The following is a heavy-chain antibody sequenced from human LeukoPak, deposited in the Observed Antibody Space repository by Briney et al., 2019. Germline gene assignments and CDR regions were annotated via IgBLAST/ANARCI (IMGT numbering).Heavy chain of an antibody. Sequence: GGSLRLSCAASRFTFSTYGMSWVRQAPGKGLEWVSSITGGGGSTYYADSVKGRFTISRDNSKNTLYLQMNSLRAEDTAVYYCAKSDWDLFYDYWGQGTLVTVSS. D-gene: IGHD2-21*02. V-gene: IGHV3-23*01. J-gene: IGHJ4*02. CDR2: ITGGGGST. CDR1: RFTFSTYG. CDR3: AKSDWDLFYDY.